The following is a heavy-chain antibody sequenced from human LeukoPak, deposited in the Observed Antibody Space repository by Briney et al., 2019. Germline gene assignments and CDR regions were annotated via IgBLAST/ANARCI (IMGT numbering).Heavy chain of an antibody. Sequence: PGGSLRLSCAASGVIVSTNYMSWVRQAPGKGLEWVSVIFSGGSTYYADSVKGRFTISRDKSNNTLYLQMNSLRAEDTAVYYCARGITIFGVIITDAFDIWGQGTMVTVSS. CDR1: GVIVSTNY. J-gene: IGHJ3*02. CDR3: ARGITIFGVIITDAFDI. D-gene: IGHD3-3*01. CDR2: IFSGGST. V-gene: IGHV3-53*01.